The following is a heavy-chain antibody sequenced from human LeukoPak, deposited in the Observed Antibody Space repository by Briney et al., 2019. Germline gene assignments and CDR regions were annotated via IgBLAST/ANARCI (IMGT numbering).Heavy chain of an antibody. V-gene: IGHV1-8*01. CDR3: ARVGPAAIVDY. D-gene: IGHD2-2*01. Sequence: GASVKVSCKASGYTFTNYDISWVRQASGQGLEWMGWTNPISGNTGSAQKFQGRVTLTRNTFISTAYLELSSLRSEDTAVYYCARVGPAAIVDYWGQGTLITVSS. J-gene: IGHJ4*02. CDR1: GYTFTNYD. CDR2: TNPISGNT.